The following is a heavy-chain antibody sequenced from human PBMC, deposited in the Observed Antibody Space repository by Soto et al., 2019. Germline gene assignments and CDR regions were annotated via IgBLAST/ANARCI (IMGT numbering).Heavy chain of an antibody. V-gene: IGHV3-21*01. CDR2: ISSSSSYI. CDR1: GXTFSSHS. D-gene: IGHD2-21*02. Sequence: GSLRPSCAPSGXTFSSHSMNWVRQAPGKGLEWVSAISSSSSYIYYADSVKGRFTISRDNAKNSLYLQMKSLRAEDTAVYYCARYPDGGDPFDYWGKGTLVTVS. J-gene: IGHJ4*02. CDR3: ARYPDGGDPFDY.